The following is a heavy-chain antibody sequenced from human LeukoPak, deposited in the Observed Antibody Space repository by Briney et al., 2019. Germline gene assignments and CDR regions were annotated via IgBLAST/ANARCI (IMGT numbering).Heavy chain of an antibody. CDR1: GFTFSSYA. J-gene: IGHJ4*02. Sequence: GGSLRLSCAASGFTFSSYAMNWVRQAPEKGLEWISILTNNGANTWYADSVKGRFTISRDNFKNTLYLQMNSLRAEDTAIYYCAKGTLGSCIGPRCYPLDSWGQGTLVTVSS. CDR3: AKGTLGSCIGPRCYPLDS. D-gene: IGHD2-15*01. CDR2: LTNNGANT. V-gene: IGHV3-23*01.